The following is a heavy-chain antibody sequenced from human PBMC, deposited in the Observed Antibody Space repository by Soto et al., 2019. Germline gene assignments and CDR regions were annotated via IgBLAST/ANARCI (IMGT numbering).Heavy chain of an antibody. CDR1: GFTFSNYA. V-gene: IGHV3-30-3*01. J-gene: IGHJ4*02. Sequence: SLRLSCAASGFTFSNYAMHWVRQAPGKGLEWVALLSFDGSNEYYADSVKGRFTISRDNTNNMLFLQMNSLRPEDTAVYYCAKDPGVGYCSGGSCYVPDFWGQGTLVTVSS. CDR2: LSFDGSNE. D-gene: IGHD2-15*01. CDR3: AKDPGVGYCSGGSCYVPDF.